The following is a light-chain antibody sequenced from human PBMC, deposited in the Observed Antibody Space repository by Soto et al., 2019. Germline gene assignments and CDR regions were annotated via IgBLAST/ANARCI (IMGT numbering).Light chain of an antibody. Sequence: EIVMTQSPATLSVSPGERASLSCRASQSVSSNLAWYQQKPGQTPRLLIYATSTRATGIPARFSGSGSGTEFNLTISRLQSEDFAVYYCQHYNNWPLTFGGGTKVDIK. CDR1: QSVSSN. CDR3: QHYNNWPLT. V-gene: IGKV3-15*01. J-gene: IGKJ4*01. CDR2: ATS.